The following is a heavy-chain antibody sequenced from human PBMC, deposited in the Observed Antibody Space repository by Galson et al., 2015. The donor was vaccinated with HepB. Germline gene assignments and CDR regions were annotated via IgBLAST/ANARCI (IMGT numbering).Heavy chain of an antibody. D-gene: IGHD2/OR15-2a*01. CDR2: ISSSSSYI. CDR1: GFTFSSYS. V-gene: IGHV3-21*01. Sequence: SLRLSCAASGFTFSSYSMNWVRQAPGKGLEWVSSISSSSSYIYYADSVKGRFTISRDNAKNSLYLQMNSLRAEDTAVYYCARDQAVSDAFDIWGQGTMVTVSS. J-gene: IGHJ3*02. CDR3: ARDQAVSDAFDI.